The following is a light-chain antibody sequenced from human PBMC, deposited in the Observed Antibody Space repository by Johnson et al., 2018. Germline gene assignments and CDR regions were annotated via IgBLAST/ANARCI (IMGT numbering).Light chain of an antibody. CDR2: ENN. CDR3: GTWDSSLSAGNV. J-gene: IGLJ1*01. Sequence: SVLTQPPSVSAAPGQKVTISCSGSSSNIGNNYVSWYQQLPGTAPKLLIYENNKRPSGIPDRFSGSKSGTSATLGITGLQTRDAADYYCGTWDSSLSAGNVFGTGTKVTVL. V-gene: IGLV1-51*02. CDR1: SSNIGNNY.